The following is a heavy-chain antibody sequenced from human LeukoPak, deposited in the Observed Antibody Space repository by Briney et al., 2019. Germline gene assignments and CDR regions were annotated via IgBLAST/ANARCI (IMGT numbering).Heavy chain of an antibody. J-gene: IGHJ4*02. V-gene: IGHV4-34*01. CDR2: INHSGST. CDR1: GGSFSGYY. CDR3: ARAHFGLLY. Sequence: SETLSLTCAVYGGSFSGYYWSWIRQPPGKGLEWIGEINHSGSTDYNPSLKSRVTISVDTSKNQFSLKLSSVTAADTAVYYCARAHFGLLYRGQGTLVTVSS. D-gene: IGHD3-16*01.